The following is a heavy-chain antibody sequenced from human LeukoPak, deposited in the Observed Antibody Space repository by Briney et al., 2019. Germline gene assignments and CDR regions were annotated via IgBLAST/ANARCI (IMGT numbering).Heavy chain of an antibody. CDR1: GFTVSSNY. CDR2: IYSGGST. V-gene: IGHV3-53*01. D-gene: IGHD3-22*01. Sequence: GGSLRLSCAASGFTVSSNYMSWVRQAPGKGLEWVSVIYSGGSTYYADSVKGRFTISRDNSKNTLYLQMNSLRAEDTAVYYCARDHSDYDSDCWGQGTLVTVSS. J-gene: IGHJ4*02. CDR3: ARDHSDYDSDC.